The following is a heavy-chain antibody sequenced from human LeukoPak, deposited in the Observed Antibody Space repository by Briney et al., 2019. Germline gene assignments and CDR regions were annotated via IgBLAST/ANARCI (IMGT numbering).Heavy chain of an antibody. CDR1: GGTFSSYT. CDR3: SRSTGVWDETAMGD. V-gene: IGHV1-69*02. D-gene: IGHD5-18*01. J-gene: IGHJ4*02. Sequence: APVKVCCKASGGTFSSYTISWVRQAPGQGLEWMGRIIPILGIANYAPKFQGRVTITADKSTSTAYMELSSLRSEDTAVYYCSRSTGVWDETAMGDWGKGTVVSVSS. CDR2: IIPILGIA.